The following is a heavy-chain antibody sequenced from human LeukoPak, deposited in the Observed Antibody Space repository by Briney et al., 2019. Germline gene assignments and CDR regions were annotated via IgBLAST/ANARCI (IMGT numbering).Heavy chain of an antibody. J-gene: IGHJ5*02. CDR1: GGSISSSSYY. Sequence: PSETLSLTCTVSGGSISSSSYYWGWIRQPPGKGLEWIGSIYYSGSTYYNPSLKSRVTISVDTSKNQFSLKLSSVTAADTAVYYCARSAWIPVQYYYDSSGTGWFDPWGQGTLVTVSS. CDR2: IYYSGST. CDR3: ARSAWIPVQYYYDSSGTGWFDP. V-gene: IGHV4-39*01. D-gene: IGHD3-22*01.